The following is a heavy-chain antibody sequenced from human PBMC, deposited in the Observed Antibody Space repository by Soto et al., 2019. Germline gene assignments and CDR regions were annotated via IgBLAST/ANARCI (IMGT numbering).Heavy chain of an antibody. CDR1: GFTFSSYA. V-gene: IGHV3-23*01. Sequence: GGSLRLSCAASGFTFSSYAMSWVRQAPGKGLEWVSAISGSSGNTYYADSLKGRFTISRDNAKNSLYLQMNSLRAEDTAVYYCQANYHRTSTTCQVDYWGQGTLVTVSS. D-gene: IGHD2-2*01. CDR3: QANYHRTSTTCQVDY. CDR2: ISGSSGNT. J-gene: IGHJ4*02.